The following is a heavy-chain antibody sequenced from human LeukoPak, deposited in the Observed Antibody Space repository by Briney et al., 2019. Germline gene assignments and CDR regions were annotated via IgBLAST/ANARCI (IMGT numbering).Heavy chain of an antibody. CDR1: GFTFSSYG. Sequence: PGGSLRLSCAASGFTFSSYGMHWVRQAPGKGLEWVAFIRYDGSNKYYADSVKGRFTISRDNSKNTLYLQMNSLRAEDTAVYYCAKDWIYYYDTSGPDNDYWGQGTLVTVSS. J-gene: IGHJ4*02. D-gene: IGHD3-22*01. CDR2: IRYDGSNK. CDR3: AKDWIYYYDTSGPDNDY. V-gene: IGHV3-30*02.